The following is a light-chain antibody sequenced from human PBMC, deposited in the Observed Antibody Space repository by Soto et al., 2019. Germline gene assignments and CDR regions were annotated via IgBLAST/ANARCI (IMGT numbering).Light chain of an antibody. CDR2: EVS. CDR1: SSDVGGYNY. CDR3: TSYTSSSTLL. V-gene: IGLV2-14*01. Sequence: QSVLTQPASVSGSPGQSITISCTGTSSDVGGYNYVSWYQQHPGKAPKLIIYEVSYRPSGISYRVSGSKSGNTASLTISGLRAEDETDYYCTSYTSSSTLLFGGGTKVTFL. J-gene: IGLJ3*02.